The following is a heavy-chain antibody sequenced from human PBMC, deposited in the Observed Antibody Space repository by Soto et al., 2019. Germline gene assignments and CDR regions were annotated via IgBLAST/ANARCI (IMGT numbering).Heavy chain of an antibody. D-gene: IGHD3-3*01. CDR1: GGSVSSGSYY. CDR3: ARVPITIFGVVLGGWFDP. J-gene: IGHJ5*02. Sequence: SETLSLTCTVSGGSVSSGSYYWSWIRQPPGKGLEWIGYIYYSGSTNYNPSLKSRVTISVDTSKNQFSLKLSSVTAADTAVYYCARVPITIFGVVLGGWFDPWGQGTLVTVS. CDR2: IYYSGST. V-gene: IGHV4-61*01.